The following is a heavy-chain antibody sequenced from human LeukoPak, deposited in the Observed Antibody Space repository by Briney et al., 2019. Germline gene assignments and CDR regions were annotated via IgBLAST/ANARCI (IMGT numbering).Heavy chain of an antibody. J-gene: IGHJ4*02. D-gene: IGHD6-13*01. CDR2: IYYSGST. CDR1: GGSISSYY. V-gene: IGHV4-59*01. Sequence: SETLSLTCTVSGGSISSYYWSWIRQPPGKGLEWIGYIYYSGSTNYNPSLKSRVTISVDTSKNQFSLKLSSVTAADTAVYYCARAPSSSLDYWGQGTLVTVSS. CDR3: ARAPSSSLDY.